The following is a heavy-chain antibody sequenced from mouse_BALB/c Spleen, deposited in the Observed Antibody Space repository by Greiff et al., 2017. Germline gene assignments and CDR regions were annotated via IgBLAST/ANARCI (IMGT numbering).Heavy chain of an antibody. J-gene: IGHJ4*01. D-gene: IGHD2-4*01. CDR3: ARDLDYDWNAMDY. Sequence: EVKLMESGGGLVKPGGSLKLSCAASGFTFSDYYMYWVRQTPEKRLEWVATISDGGSYTYYPDSVKGRFSISRDNAKNNLYLQMSSLKSEDTAMYYCARDLDYDWNAMDYWGQGTSVTVSS. V-gene: IGHV5-4*02. CDR1: GFTFSDYY. CDR2: ISDGGSYT.